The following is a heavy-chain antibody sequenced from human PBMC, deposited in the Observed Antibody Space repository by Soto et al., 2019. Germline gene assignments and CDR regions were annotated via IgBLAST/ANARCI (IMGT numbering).Heavy chain of an antibody. CDR1: GASISGYY. V-gene: IGHV4-34*01. D-gene: IGHD6-13*01. J-gene: IGHJ4*02. Sequence: SETLSLTSAVYGASISGYYWCWLRQPPQKVEGMIVEINNSGSTNYNPSLKSRVTISIDTSTNQVYLKLSSVTAADTAVYYCARVEQQLAFGYLGQGNQVTVSS. CDR3: ARVEQQLAFGY. CDR2: INNSGST.